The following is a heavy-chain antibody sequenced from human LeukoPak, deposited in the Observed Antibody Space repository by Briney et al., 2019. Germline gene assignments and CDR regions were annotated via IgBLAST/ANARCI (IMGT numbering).Heavy chain of an antibody. CDR2: IYTSGST. Sequence: SETLSLTCTVSGGSISSYYWSWIRQPAGKGLEWIGRIYTSGSTNYNPSLKSRVTMSVDTSKNQFSLKLSSVTAADTAVYYCARDGYYYGSGSYYPNYYYYGMDVWGQGTTVTVSS. J-gene: IGHJ6*02. V-gene: IGHV4-4*07. D-gene: IGHD3-10*01. CDR3: ARDGYYYGSGSYYPNYYYYGMDV. CDR1: GGSISSYY.